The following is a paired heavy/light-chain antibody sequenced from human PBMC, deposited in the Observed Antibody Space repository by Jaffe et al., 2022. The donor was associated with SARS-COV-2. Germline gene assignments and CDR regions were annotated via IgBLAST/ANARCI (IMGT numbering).Heavy chain of an antibody. D-gene: IGHD2-8*02. CDR1: GFTFSSYA. CDR2: ISYDGRNK. Sequence: QVQLVESGGGVVQPGRSLRLSCAASGFTFSSYAIHWVRQAPDKGLEWVAVISYDGRNKYYADSVKGRFTISRDKSKNTLYLQMNSLRAEDTAVYYCARDLVPSGLQYNYHGMDVWGQGTTVTVSS. J-gene: IGHJ6*02. V-gene: IGHV3-30*04. CDR3: ARDLVPSGLQYNYHGMDV.
Light chain of an antibody. CDR2: GVS. Sequence: EIVLTQSPGTLSLSPGERATLSCRASQSVRSSYLAWYQQKPGQAPRLLIYGVSSRATGIPDRFSGSGSGTDFTLTISRLEPEDFAVYYCQQYGSSPPWTFGQGTKVEIK. CDR1: QSVRSSY. CDR3: QQYGSSPPWT. V-gene: IGKV3-20*01. J-gene: IGKJ1*01.